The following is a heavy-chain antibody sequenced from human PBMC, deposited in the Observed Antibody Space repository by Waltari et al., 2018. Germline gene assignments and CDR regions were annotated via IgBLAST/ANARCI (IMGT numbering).Heavy chain of an antibody. D-gene: IGHD2-15*01. CDR2: ILPTGAT. J-gene: IGHJ4*02. Sequence: QVQLQESGPRLVKPSGTLSLPCTVSGDSVYHNYWWSWVRQPPGKGLEWIGQILPTGATNYNPSLESRVTISIDTSKNQVSLKVTSASAADTAVYYCASDRGRGLYLDSWGQGTLVTVSP. V-gene: IGHV4-4*02. CDR3: ASDRGRGLYLDS. CDR1: GDSVYHNYW.